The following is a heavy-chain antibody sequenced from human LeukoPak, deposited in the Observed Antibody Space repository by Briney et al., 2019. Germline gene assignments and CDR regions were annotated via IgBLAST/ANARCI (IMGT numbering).Heavy chain of an antibody. D-gene: IGHD3-3*01. J-gene: IGHJ6*02. V-gene: IGHV3-30*04. CDR3: ARETYDFWSGYSGMDV. CDR2: ISYDGSNK. CDR1: GFTFSSYA. Sequence: GGSLRLSCAASGFTFSSYAMHWVRQAPGKGLEWVAVISYDGSNKHYADSVKGRFTISRDNSKNTLYLQMNSLRAEDTAVYYCARETYDFWSGYSGMDVWGQGTTVTVSS.